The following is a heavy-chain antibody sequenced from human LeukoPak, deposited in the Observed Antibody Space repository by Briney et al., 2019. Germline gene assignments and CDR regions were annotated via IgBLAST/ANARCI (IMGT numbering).Heavy chain of an antibody. CDR1: GFTLIDYN. J-gene: IGHJ4*02. CDR2: IQFDGTTE. CDR3: ARDLGGPFDY. Sequence: GGSLRLSCGASGFTLIDYNMHWVRQAPGKGLEYVAFIQFDGTTEYYTDSVKGRFTMSRDNSKNTLYLQMNSLRAEDTAVYYCARDLGGPFDYWGQGTLVTVSS. V-gene: IGHV3-30*02. D-gene: IGHD1-26*01.